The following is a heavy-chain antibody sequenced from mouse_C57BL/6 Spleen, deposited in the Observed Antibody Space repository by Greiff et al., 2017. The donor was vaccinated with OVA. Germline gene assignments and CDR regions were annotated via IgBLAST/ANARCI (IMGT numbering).Heavy chain of an antibody. D-gene: IGHD4-1*01. V-gene: IGHV5-4*01. CDR3: ARDTGSYYFDY. Sequence: EVQGVESGGGLVKPGGSLKLSCAASGFTFSSYAMSWVRQTPEKRLEWVATISDGGSYTYYPDNVKGRFTISRDKAKNNLYLQMSHLKSEDTAMYYCARDTGSYYFDYWGQGTTLTVSS. CDR1: GFTFSSYA. CDR2: ISDGGSYT. J-gene: IGHJ2*01.